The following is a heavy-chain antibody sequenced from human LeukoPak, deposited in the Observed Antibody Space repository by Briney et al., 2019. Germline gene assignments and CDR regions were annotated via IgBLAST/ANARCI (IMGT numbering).Heavy chain of an antibody. CDR2: ISSSSSTI. V-gene: IGHV3-48*04. J-gene: IGHJ3*02. Sequence: GGSLRLSCVASGFTFSSYWIHWVRQAPGKGLEWVSYISSSSSTIYYADSVKGRFTISRDNAKNSLYLQMNSLRAEDTAVYYCARDKGNCGGDCYSPHDAFDIWGQGTMVTVSS. D-gene: IGHD2-21*02. CDR3: ARDKGNCGGDCYSPHDAFDI. CDR1: GFTFSSYW.